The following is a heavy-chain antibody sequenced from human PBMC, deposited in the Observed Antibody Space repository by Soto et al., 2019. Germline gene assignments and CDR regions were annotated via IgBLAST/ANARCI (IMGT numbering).Heavy chain of an antibody. CDR3: ARGTIVARQHLDY. CDR1: GFTFSSYA. Sequence: QVQLVESAGGEVQPGKSLSLSCAASGFTFSSYAMHWARQAPGKGLEWVTVISIRGGDEYYAESVRGRFTISRDDSKNTLYLQMDSLRVEDTAVYYCARGTIVARQHLDYWGQGTLVTVSS. CDR2: ISIRGGDE. V-gene: IGHV3-30*03. D-gene: IGHD6-6*01. J-gene: IGHJ4*02.